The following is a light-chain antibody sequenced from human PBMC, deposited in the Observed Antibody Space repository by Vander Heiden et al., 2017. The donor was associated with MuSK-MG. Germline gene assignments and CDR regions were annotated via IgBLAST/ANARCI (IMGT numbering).Light chain of an antibody. V-gene: IGKV1-39*01. CDR1: QSISSY. CDR3: QQRDSTPWT. Sequence: IQMTQSPSSLSASVRDRVTTTCRASQSISSYLNWYQQKPGQAPKLLIYSASSLQSGVPYRFSGSGSGTDFTLTISSLQPEDFATYYCQQRDSTPWTFGQGTKVEIK. CDR2: SAS. J-gene: IGKJ1*01.